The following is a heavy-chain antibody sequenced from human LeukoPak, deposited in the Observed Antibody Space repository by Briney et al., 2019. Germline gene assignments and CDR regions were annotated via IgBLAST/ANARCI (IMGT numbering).Heavy chain of an antibody. Sequence: SVKVSCKASGGTFSSYAISWVRQAPGQGLEWTGGIIPIFGTANYAQKFQGRVTITADESTSTAYMELSSLRSEDTAVYYCARPYDSSGYYYYWGQGTLVTVSS. V-gene: IGHV1-69*01. CDR3: ARPYDSSGYYYY. CDR1: GGTFSSYA. D-gene: IGHD3-22*01. CDR2: IIPIFGTA. J-gene: IGHJ4*02.